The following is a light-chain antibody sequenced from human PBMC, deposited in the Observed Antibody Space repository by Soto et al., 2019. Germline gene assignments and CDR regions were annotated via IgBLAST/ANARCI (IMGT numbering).Light chain of an antibody. J-gene: IGLJ1*01. CDR3: CSYAGSSTFDV. CDR1: SSDVGSYNL. Sequence: SGLTPPASVSGSPGQSITLPRTVTSSDVGSYNLVSWYQQHPGKAPKLMIYEVSKRPSGVSNRFSGSKSGNTASLTISGLQAEDEADYYCCSYAGSSTFDVFGTGTKVTV. CDR2: EVS. V-gene: IGLV2-23*02.